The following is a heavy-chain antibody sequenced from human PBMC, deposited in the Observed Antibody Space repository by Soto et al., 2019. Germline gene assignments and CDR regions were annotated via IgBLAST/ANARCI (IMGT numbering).Heavy chain of an antibody. V-gene: IGHV4-30-2*01. CDR1: GGSISSGDYS. CDR3: ARWWMYAPRLDL. Sequence: SETLSLTCAVSGGSISSGDYSWSWIRQPPGKGLEWIGYIYHSGSTYYNPSLKSRVTISVDRSKNQFSLKLSSVTAADTAVYFCARWWMYAPRLDLWGQGTLVTVSS. D-gene: IGHD2-8*01. J-gene: IGHJ5*02. CDR2: IYHSGST.